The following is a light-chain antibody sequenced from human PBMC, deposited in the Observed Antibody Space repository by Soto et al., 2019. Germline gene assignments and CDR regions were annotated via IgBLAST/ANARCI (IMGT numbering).Light chain of an antibody. CDR2: EVS. Sequence: QSALTQPPSASGSPGQSVTISCTGTSSDVGGYKYVSWYQQYPGKAPKLMIYEVSNRPSGVSNRFSGSKSDNTASLTISGLQAEDEADYYCCSYTSGSTYVFGTGTKLTVL. CDR1: SSDVGGYKY. CDR3: CSYTSGSTYV. J-gene: IGLJ1*01. V-gene: IGLV2-14*01.